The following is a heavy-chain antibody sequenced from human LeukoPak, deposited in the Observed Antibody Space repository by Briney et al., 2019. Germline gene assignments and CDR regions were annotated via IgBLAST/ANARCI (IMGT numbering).Heavy chain of an antibody. Sequence: SETLSLTCTVSGGSISSGSYYWSWIRQPAGKGLEWIGRIYTSGSTKYNPPLKSRVTISVDTSKNQFSLKLSSVTAADTAVYYCAREQITFGGVISNWGQGTLVTVSS. CDR3: AREQITFGGVISN. V-gene: IGHV4-61*02. J-gene: IGHJ4*02. CDR2: IYTSGST. D-gene: IGHD3-16*02. CDR1: GGSISSGSYY.